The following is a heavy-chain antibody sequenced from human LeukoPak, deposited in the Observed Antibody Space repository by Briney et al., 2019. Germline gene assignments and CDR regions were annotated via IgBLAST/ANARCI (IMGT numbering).Heavy chain of an antibody. Sequence: GGSLRLSCATSGFTFSNHAMHWVRQATGKGLEWVSAIGTAVATFYPGSVKGRFPISRDNANTSLSLQMNSLRAEDTAVYYCVRQQTPHGNFDYWGQGTLVTVSS. D-gene: IGHD1-26*01. CDR3: VRQQTPHGNFDY. CDR1: GFTFSNHA. V-gene: IGHV3-13*01. J-gene: IGHJ4*02. CDR2: IGTAVAT.